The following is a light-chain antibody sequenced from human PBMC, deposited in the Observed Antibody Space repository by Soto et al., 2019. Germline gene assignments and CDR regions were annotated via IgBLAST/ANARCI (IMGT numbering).Light chain of an antibody. J-gene: IGLJ1*01. CDR1: SSSIGAGYD. CDR3: QSYASSGYGYV. Sequence: QSVLTHPPSVSGAPGQRGTISCAGSSSSIGAGYDVHWYQQLPGAAPKLLIHANSNRPSGVPDRFSGSKPGTSDSLAITGLQGGEEADDSCQSYASSGYGYVFGCGTKVTV. CDR2: ANS. V-gene: IGLV1-40*01.